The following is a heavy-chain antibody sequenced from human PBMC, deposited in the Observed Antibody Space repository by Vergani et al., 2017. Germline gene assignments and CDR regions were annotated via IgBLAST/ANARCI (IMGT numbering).Heavy chain of an antibody. D-gene: IGHD1-1*01. CDR2: IFYSGTT. V-gene: IGHV4-31*03. CDR1: GASISRDRYY. Sequence: QAQLQESGPGLVKSSQTLSVTCTVSGASISRDRYYYHWLRQRPGKGLEWNGYIFYSGTTYYKPSHESRISISRDTSKNQFSLNLTSLTDADTADYYCARGPTGTPRTYCQPGGQGILVTVSS. J-gene: IGHJ1*01. CDR3: ARGPTGTPRTYCQP.